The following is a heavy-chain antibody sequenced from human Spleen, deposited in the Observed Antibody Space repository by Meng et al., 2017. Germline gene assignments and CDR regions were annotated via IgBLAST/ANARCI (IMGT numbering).Heavy chain of an antibody. J-gene: IGHJ5*02. CDR2: IKSKPDGETI. V-gene: IGHV3-15*01. D-gene: IGHD3-22*01. Sequence: GESLKISCEGSGFTFSNACMTWVRQVPGKRLEWVGRIKSKPDGETIDYAAPVKGRFTISRDDSKNTVYLQMNSLRAEDTAVYYCARDRRTYYYDSSGFDPWGQGTLVTVSS. CDR3: ARDRRTYYYDSSGFDP. CDR1: GFTFSNAC.